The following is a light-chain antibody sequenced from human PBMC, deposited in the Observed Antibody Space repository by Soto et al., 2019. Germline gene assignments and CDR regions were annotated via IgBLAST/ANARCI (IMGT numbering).Light chain of an antibody. V-gene: IGKV3-20*01. J-gene: IGKJ4*01. Sequence: EIVLTQSPGTLSLSPGERATLSCRASQSVSSSYLAWDQQKPGQAPRPLIYGASSRATGIPDRFSGSGSGTAITLPISRLEPEDFAVYYCQQYGSSPALTLGGGTKVELQ. CDR3: QQYGSSPALT. CDR1: QSVSSSY. CDR2: GAS.